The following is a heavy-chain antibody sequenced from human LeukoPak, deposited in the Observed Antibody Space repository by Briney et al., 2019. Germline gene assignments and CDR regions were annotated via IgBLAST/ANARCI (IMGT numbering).Heavy chain of an antibody. V-gene: IGHV3-30*04. CDR3: ARRSSGTHGMDV. J-gene: IGHJ6*02. D-gene: IGHD3-10*01. CDR2: ISYDGSNK. Sequence: GGSLRLSCAASGFTFSSYAMHWVRQAPGKGLEWVAVISYDGSNKYYADSVKGRFTISRDNSRNTLSLQMNSLRGEDTAVYFCARRSSGTHGMDVWGQGTTVTVSS. CDR1: GFTFSSYA.